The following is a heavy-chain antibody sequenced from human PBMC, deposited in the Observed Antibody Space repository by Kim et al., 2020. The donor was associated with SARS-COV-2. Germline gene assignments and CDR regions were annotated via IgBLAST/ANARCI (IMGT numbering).Heavy chain of an antibody. V-gene: IGHV3-9*01. D-gene: IGHD6-19*01. Sequence: GGSLRLSCAASGFTFDDYAMHWVRQAPGKGLEWVSGISWNSGSIGYADSVKGRFTISRDNAKNSLYLQMNSLRAEDTALYYCAKDSGIAVAFDAFDIWG. CDR2: ISWNSGSI. J-gene: IGHJ3*02. CDR1: GFTFDDYA. CDR3: AKDSGIAVAFDAFDI.